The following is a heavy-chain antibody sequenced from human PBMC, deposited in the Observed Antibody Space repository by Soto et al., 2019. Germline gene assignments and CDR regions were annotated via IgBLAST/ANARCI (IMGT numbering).Heavy chain of an antibody. D-gene: IGHD6-13*01. CDR3: ARGSIAAAGNRGTKTYGMDV. CDR1: GFTFSSYS. V-gene: IGHV3-21*01. J-gene: IGHJ6*02. Sequence: PGVSLRLSCAASGFTFSSYSMNWVRQAPGKGLERVSSISSSSSYIYYADSVKGRFTISRDNAKNSLYLQMNSLRAEDTAVYYCARGSIAAAGNRGTKTYGMDVWGQGTTVTVS. CDR2: ISSSSSYI.